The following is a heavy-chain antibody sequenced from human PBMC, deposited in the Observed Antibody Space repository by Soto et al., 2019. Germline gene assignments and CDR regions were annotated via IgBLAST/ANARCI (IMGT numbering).Heavy chain of an antibody. V-gene: IGHV4-34*01. CDR1: ADSFSHYY. CDR2: IDHSGNT. J-gene: IGHJ4*02. Sequence: QVQLQQWGAGLLKPSETLTLTCAVTADSFSHYYWSWIRQPPWKGLEGIGEIDHSGNTNYSPSLKSRGTIPFHEYKNQFSLKLNSVTAADRGVYYCVCGLGRVVGFDYWGQGTLVTVSS. CDR3: VCGLGRVVGFDY. D-gene: IGHD3-22*01.